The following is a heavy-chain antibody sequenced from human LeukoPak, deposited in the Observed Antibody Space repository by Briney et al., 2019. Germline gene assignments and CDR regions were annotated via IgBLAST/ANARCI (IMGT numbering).Heavy chain of an antibody. Sequence: GGSLRLSCAASGFTFSSYGMHWVRQAPGKGPEWVAVISYDGSNKYYADSVKGRFTISRDNSKNTLYLQMNSPRAEDTAEYYCAKDRIAAASPRSDYYYYGMDVWGQGTTVTVSS. J-gene: IGHJ6*02. D-gene: IGHD6-13*01. CDR3: AKDRIAAASPRSDYYYYGMDV. CDR2: ISYDGSNK. V-gene: IGHV3-30*18. CDR1: GFTFSSYG.